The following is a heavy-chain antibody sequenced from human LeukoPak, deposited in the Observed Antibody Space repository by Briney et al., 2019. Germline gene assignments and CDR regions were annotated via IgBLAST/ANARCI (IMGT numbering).Heavy chain of an antibody. CDR2: IKQDGSEK. D-gene: IGHD6-19*01. J-gene: IGHJ4*02. CDR1: GFTFSSYW. V-gene: IGHV3-7*01. CDR3: ARGASGWHQPDY. Sequence: PGGSLRPSCAASGFTFSSYWMSWVRQAPGKGLEWVANIKQDGSEKYYVDSVKGRFTTSRDNAKNSLYLHMNSLRAEDTAVYYCARGASGWHQPDYWGQGTLVTVSS.